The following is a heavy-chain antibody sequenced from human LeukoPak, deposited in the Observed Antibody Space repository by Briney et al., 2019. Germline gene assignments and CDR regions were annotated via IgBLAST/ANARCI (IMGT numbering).Heavy chain of an antibody. CDR2: IDYSGGT. D-gene: IGHD2-15*01. V-gene: IGHV4-59*12. J-gene: IGHJ4*02. CDR3: ARDRASAGGFDY. CDR1: GGSMSNYY. Sequence: PSETLSLTCTVSGGSMSNYYWSWIRQPPGKGLEWIGFIDYSGGTNNNPSLQSRVTISVDTSNNQFSLSLSSVTATDTAVYYCARDRASAGGFDYWGQGTLVTVSS.